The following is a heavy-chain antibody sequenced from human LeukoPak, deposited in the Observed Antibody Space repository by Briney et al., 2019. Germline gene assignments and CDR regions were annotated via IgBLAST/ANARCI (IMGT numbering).Heavy chain of an antibody. CDR3: AVRLLDGVVIETINDY. V-gene: IGHV4-4*02. CDR2: IYHRGNI. D-gene: IGHD3-3*01. Sequence: PSGTLSLTCAVSGDSISSSNWWSWVRQPPGKGLEWLGEIYHRGNIDYNPSFKSRITISIDKSKNQFSLKLSSVTAADTAVYYCAVRLLDGVVIETINDYWGQGTLVTVSS. CDR1: GDSISSSNW. J-gene: IGHJ4*02.